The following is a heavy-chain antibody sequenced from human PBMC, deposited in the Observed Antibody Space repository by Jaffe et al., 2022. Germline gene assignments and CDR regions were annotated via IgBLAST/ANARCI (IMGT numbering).Heavy chain of an antibody. Sequence: QVQLQESGPGLVKPSQTLSLTCTVSGGSISSGSYYWSWIRQPAGKGLEWIGRIYTSGSTNYNPSLKSRVTISVDTSKNQFSLKLSSVTAADTAVYYCARVYGGFGYGDIYFDYWGQGTLVTVSS. CDR3: ARVYGGFGYGDIYFDY. J-gene: IGHJ4*02. D-gene: IGHD4-17*01. V-gene: IGHV4-61*02. CDR1: GGSISSGSYY. CDR2: IYTSGST.